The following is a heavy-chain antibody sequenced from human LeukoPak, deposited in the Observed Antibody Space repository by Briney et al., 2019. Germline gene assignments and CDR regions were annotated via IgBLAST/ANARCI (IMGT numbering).Heavy chain of an antibody. CDR3: ARQDHFWSGFAFDI. CDR2: IYYSGST. CDR1: GDSISSSSYY. J-gene: IGHJ3*02. D-gene: IGHD3-3*01. Sequence: SETLSLTCTVSGDSISSSSYYWGWIRQPPGKGLEWIGSIYYSGSTYYNPSLKSRVTISVDTSKNQFSLKLSSVTAADTAVYYCARQDHFWSGFAFDIWGQGTMVTVSS. V-gene: IGHV4-39*01.